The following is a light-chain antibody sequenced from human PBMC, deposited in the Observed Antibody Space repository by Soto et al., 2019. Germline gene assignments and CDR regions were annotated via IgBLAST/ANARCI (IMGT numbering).Light chain of an antibody. CDR1: RSIGTW. CDR3: QQSGGP. V-gene: IGKV1-5*03. CDR2: QAS. J-gene: IGKJ3*01. Sequence: DIQMTQSPATLSASVGDRVTITCRASRSIGTWLDWYQQKPGKAPKLVIYQASTLVGGVPSRFSGSGSETEFTLTISSLQTDDFATYYYQQSGGPFGPGTKVDIK.